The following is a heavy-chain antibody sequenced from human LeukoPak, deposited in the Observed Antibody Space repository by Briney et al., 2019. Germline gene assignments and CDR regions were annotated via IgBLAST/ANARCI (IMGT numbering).Heavy chain of an antibody. J-gene: IGHJ5*02. Sequence: PSETQSLTCTVSGGSISRYYWSWIRQPPGKGLEWIGYIYYSGSTNYNPSLKSRVTISVDTSKNQFSLKLSSVTAADTAVYYCARDVGIVGASSWFDPWGQGTLVTVSS. D-gene: IGHD1-26*01. CDR3: ARDVGIVGASSWFDP. V-gene: IGHV4-59*01. CDR2: IYYSGST. CDR1: GGSISRYY.